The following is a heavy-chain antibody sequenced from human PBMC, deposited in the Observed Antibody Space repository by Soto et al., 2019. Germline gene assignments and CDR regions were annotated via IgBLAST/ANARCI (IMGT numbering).Heavy chain of an antibody. CDR3: ARDAHSSSRYYYYGMDV. D-gene: IGHD6-13*01. J-gene: IGHJ6*02. Sequence: EVQLVESGGGLVKPGGSLRLSCAASGFTFSSYSMNWVRQAPGKGLEWVSSISSSSSYIYYADSVKGRFTISRDNAKNSLYLQMNSLRAEDTAVYYCARDAHSSSRYYYYGMDVWGQGTTVTVSS. V-gene: IGHV3-21*01. CDR1: GFTFSSYS. CDR2: ISSSSSYI.